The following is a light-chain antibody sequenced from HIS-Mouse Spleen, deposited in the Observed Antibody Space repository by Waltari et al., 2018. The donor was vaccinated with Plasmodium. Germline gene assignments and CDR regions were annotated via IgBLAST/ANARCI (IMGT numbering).Light chain of an antibody. CDR3: SSYTSSSTLV. J-gene: IGLJ2*01. Sequence: SAIPQPASVSGSPGQSITISCTGTSSAVGGYNYVSWYQRHPGKAHKLMIYDVSNRPSGVSNRFSGSKSGNTASLTISGLQAEDEADYYCSSYTSSSTLVFGGGTKLTVL. CDR2: DVS. V-gene: IGLV2-14*03. CDR1: SSAVGGYNY.